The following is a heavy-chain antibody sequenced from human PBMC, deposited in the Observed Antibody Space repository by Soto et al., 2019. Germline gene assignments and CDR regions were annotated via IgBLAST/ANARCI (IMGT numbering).Heavy chain of an antibody. CDR2: IYYSGST. D-gene: IGHD3-10*01. CDR1: GGSISSGGYY. CDR3: ARSSSGSYYAQY. V-gene: IGHV4-31*03. J-gene: IGHJ4*02. Sequence: SETLSLTCTVSGGSISSGGYYWSWIRQHPGKGLEWIGYIYYSGSTYYKPSLKSRVTISVDASKKQFSLKLSSVTAADTAVYYCARSSSGSYYAQYWGQGALVTVSS.